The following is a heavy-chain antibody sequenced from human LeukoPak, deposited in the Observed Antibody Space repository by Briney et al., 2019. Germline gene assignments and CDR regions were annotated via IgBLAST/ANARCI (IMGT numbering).Heavy chain of an antibody. Sequence: GGSLRLSCAASGFTFSSYSMNWVRQAPGKGLEWVSSISSSSSYIYYADSVKGRFTISRDNAKNSLYLQMNSLRAEDTAVYYRARFRRPDYYMDVWGKGTTVTVSS. J-gene: IGHJ6*03. CDR2: ISSSSSYI. CDR1: GFTFSSYS. CDR3: ARFRRPDYYMDV. V-gene: IGHV3-21*01.